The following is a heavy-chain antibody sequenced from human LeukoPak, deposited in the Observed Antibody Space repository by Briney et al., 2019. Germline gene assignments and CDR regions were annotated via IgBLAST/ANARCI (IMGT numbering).Heavy chain of an antibody. Sequence: SETLSLTCTVSGGSISGYYWSWIRQPPGKGLEWIGYIYYSGNTNYNPSLKGRVTISVDTSKNQFSLKLRSVTAADTAVYYCARTQHGEFDYWGQGILVTVSS. CDR3: ARTQHGEFDY. J-gene: IGHJ4*02. CDR2: IYYSGNT. CDR1: GGSISGYY. V-gene: IGHV4-59*12. D-gene: IGHD7-27*01.